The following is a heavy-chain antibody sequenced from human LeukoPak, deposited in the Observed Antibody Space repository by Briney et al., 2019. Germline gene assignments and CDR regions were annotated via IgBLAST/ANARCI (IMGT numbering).Heavy chain of an antibody. D-gene: IGHD3-10*01. J-gene: IGHJ3*02. CDR3: ARDRTSYYGSGSYVAFDI. Sequence: SETLSLTCTVSGYAIISGGFSWNWIRQPPGKGLEWIGSIHHSGSTYYNPTLKSRVTISVDTFKTQISLTLSSVTAAETAVYYCARDRTSYYGSGSYVAFDIWGQGTMVTVSS. CDR2: IHHSGST. V-gene: IGHV4-38-2*02. CDR1: GYAIISGGFS.